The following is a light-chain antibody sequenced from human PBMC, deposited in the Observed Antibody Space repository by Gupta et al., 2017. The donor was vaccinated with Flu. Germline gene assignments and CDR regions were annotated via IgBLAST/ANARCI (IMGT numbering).Light chain of an antibody. CDR2: ADT. V-gene: IGLV3-21*02. CDR3: QVWHISSDQLRV. J-gene: IGLJ3*02. Sequence: SYVLTQAPSVSVAPGQTAKITCGGDNIGTKSVHWYQQKPGQAPMLVVYADTDRPSGIPERFSGSNSGNTATLTISKVEAGDEADYYCQVWHISSDQLRVFGGGTKLTVL. CDR1: NIGTKS.